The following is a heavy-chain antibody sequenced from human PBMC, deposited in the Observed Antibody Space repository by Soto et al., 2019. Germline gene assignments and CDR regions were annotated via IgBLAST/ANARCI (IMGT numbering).Heavy chain of an antibody. CDR2: ISSSSSYI. J-gene: IGHJ4*02. Sequence: EVQLVESGGGLVKPGGSLRLSCAASGFTFSSYSMNWVRQAPGKGLEWVSSISSSSSYIYYADSVKGRFTISRDNAKNSLYRQMNSLRAEDTAVYYCARELWFGELVWKDWGKGTLVTVSS. V-gene: IGHV3-21*01. CDR1: GFTFSSYS. CDR3: ARELWFGELVWKD. D-gene: IGHD3-10*01.